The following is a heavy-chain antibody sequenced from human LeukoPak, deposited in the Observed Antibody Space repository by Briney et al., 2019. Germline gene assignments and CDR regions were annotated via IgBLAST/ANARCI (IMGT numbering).Heavy chain of an antibody. D-gene: IGHD6-19*01. CDR3: AKPPGYSSGWLSDVFDI. V-gene: IGHV3-30*18. CDR1: GFTFSSYG. J-gene: IGHJ3*02. CDR2: ISYDGGKK. Sequence: PGRSLRLSCAASGFTFSSYGMHWVRQAPGKGLEWVAVISYDGGKKYYADPVKGRFTISRDNSKNTLYLQMNSLRPEDTAVFYCAKPPGYSSGWLSDVFDIGGKGKMVTVSS.